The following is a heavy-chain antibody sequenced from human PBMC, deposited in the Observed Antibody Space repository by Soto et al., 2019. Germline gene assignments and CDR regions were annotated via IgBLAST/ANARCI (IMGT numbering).Heavy chain of an antibody. CDR2: INHSGST. CDR3: ARGVAGTLVRGREYFDY. J-gene: IGHJ4*02. V-gene: IGHV4-34*01. CDR1: GGSFSGYY. Sequence: QVQLQQWGAGLLEPSETLSLTCAVYGGSFSGYYWSWMRQPTGKGLEWMGEINHSGSTNYNPSLKRRFTILVDTSKNQFSLKLSSVTAADTAVYYCARGVAGTLVRGREYFDYWGQGTLVTVSS. D-gene: IGHD6-19*01.